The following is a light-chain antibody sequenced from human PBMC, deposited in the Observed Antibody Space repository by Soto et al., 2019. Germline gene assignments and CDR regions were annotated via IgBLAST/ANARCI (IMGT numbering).Light chain of an antibody. V-gene: IGKV1-39*01. Sequence: DIQMTQSPSSLSASVGDRVTITCLASQIISSYLNWYQQKPGKAPKLLIYAASTLQSGVPSRFSGSGSGTEVTLTISSLQPEDFATYYCQQSYSTPWTFGQGTKVDIK. J-gene: IGKJ1*01. CDR2: AAS. CDR1: QIISSY. CDR3: QQSYSTPWT.